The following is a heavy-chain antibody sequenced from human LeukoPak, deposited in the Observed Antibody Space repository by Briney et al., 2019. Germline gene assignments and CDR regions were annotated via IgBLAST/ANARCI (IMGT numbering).Heavy chain of an antibody. V-gene: IGHV1-24*01. D-gene: IGHD3-22*01. Sequence: ASVKVSCKVFGYTLTELSMHWVRQAPGKGLEWMGGFDPEDGETIYAQKFQGRVTMTEDTSTDTAYMELSSLRSEDTAVYYCATSNYYDSSGYPKFDYWGQGTLVTVSS. CDR2: FDPEDGET. CDR1: GYTLTELS. J-gene: IGHJ4*02. CDR3: ATSNYYDSSGYPKFDY.